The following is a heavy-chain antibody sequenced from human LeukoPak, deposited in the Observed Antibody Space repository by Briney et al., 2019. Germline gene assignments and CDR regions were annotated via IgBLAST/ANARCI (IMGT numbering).Heavy chain of an antibody. D-gene: IGHD4-23*01. CDR2: IYTSGST. Sequence: SETLSLTCTVSGGSISSGPYYWSWVRQPAGKGLEWIGRIYTSGSTNYNPSLESRLTISLDTSKNQFSLKLSSVTAADTAVYYCARDTTTVVHDYWGQGTLVTVSS. V-gene: IGHV4-61*02. CDR3: ARDTTTVVHDY. CDR1: GGSISSGPYY. J-gene: IGHJ4*01.